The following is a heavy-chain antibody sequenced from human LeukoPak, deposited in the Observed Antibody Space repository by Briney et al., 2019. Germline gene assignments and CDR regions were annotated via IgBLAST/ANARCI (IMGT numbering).Heavy chain of an antibody. CDR2: INHSGST. J-gene: IGHJ4*02. V-gene: IGHV4-34*01. Sequence: SETLSLTCAVDGGSFSGYYWSWIRQPPGKGLEWIGEINHSGSTNYNPSLKSRVTISVDTSKNQFSLKLSSVTAADTAVYYCARGSYDSSGYYLYYFDYWGQGTLITVSS. CDR1: GGSFSGYY. D-gene: IGHD3-22*01. CDR3: ARGSYDSSGYYLYYFDY.